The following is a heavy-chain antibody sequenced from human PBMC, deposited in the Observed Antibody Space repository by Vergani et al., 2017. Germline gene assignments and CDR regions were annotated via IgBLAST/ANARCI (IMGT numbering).Heavy chain of an antibody. CDR1: GDSITNGGFS. CDR3: GRASLRALVGYYYYMDV. D-gene: IGHD3-16*02. V-gene: IGHV4-30-2*01. J-gene: IGHJ6*03. Sequence: QVQLQESGSGLVKPSQTLSLTCAVSGDSITNGGFSWNWLRQPQGKGPEWIGYIFPSGNSDYNPSLKNRVSISLDKSKNQFSLWVNSVTAADTAVYFCGRASLRALVGYYYYMDVWGKGKTVVVSS. CDR2: IFPSGNS.